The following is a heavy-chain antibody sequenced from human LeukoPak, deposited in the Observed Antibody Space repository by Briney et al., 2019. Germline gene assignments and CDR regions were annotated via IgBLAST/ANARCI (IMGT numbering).Heavy chain of an antibody. J-gene: IGHJ5*02. CDR1: GYTFTNFY. V-gene: IGHV1-46*01. CDR2: MNPSGGST. D-gene: IGHD3-10*01. Sequence: AASVKVSCKASGYTFTNFYMHWVRQAPGQGLEWMGIMNPSGGSTNHAQKFQGRVTMTSDTSTSTVYMELSSLRSEDTAVYYCARGYGSNSFDPWGQGTLVTVSS. CDR3: ARGYGSNSFDP.